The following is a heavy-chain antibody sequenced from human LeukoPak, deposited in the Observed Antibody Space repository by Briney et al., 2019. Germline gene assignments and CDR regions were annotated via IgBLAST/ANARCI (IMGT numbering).Heavy chain of an antibody. J-gene: IGHJ4*02. CDR3: TRRAPGITAGREIDY. CDR1: GYSFTSYW. V-gene: IGHV5-51*01. CDR2: IYPGDSDT. Sequence: GESLKISCKGSGYSFTSYWIGWVRQMPGKGLEWMGIIYPGDSDTRYSPSFQGQVTISADKSISTAYLQWSSLRASDTAMHYCTRRAPGITAGREIDYWGQGTLVTVSS. D-gene: IGHD6-6*01.